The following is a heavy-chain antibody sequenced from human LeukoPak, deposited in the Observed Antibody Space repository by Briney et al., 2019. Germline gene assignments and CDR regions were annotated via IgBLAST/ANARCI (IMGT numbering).Heavy chain of an antibody. CDR1: GGSIRSSTHC. Sequence: SSETLSLTCAVSGGSIRSSTHCWGWIRQPPGKGLEWVGTIYYSGSTYYNPSLKSRATISVDTSKNQFSLKLGSVTAADTAVYYCVRQTYGSGSYYNLDCWGQGTLVTVSS. J-gene: IGHJ4*02. CDR3: VRQTYGSGSYYNLDC. CDR2: IYYSGST. D-gene: IGHD3-10*01. V-gene: IGHV4-39*01.